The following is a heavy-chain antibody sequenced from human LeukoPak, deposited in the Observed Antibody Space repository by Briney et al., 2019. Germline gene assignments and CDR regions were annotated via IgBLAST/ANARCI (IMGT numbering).Heavy chain of an antibody. V-gene: IGHV3-23*01. D-gene: IGHD3-10*01. Sequence: GGSLRLSCAASGFTFRIYAMSWFRQAPGKGLEWVSPISGSGSNTYYADSMKSRFTISRDNSKNTLYLQMNSLGAEDTAVYYCAKDFSSGNYLPYYFDYWGQGALVTVSS. J-gene: IGHJ4*02. CDR1: GFTFRIYA. CDR3: AKDFSSGNYLPYYFDY. CDR2: ISGSGSNT.